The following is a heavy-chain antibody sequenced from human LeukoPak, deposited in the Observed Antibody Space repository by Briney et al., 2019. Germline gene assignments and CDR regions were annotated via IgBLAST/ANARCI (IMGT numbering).Heavy chain of an antibody. CDR3: ARGPSDYDFWSGYSIYYMDV. CDR1: GGSFSGYY. Sequence: RTSETLSLTCAVYGGSFSGYYWSWIRQPPGKGLEWIGEINHSGSTNYNPSLKSRVTISVDTSKNQFSLKLSSVPAADTAVYYCARGPSDYDFWSGYSIYYMDVWGKGTTVTVSS. V-gene: IGHV4-34*01. J-gene: IGHJ6*03. D-gene: IGHD3-3*01. CDR2: INHSGST.